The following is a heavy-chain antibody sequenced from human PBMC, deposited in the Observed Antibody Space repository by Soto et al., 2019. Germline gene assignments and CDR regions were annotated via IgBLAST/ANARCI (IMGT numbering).Heavy chain of an antibody. CDR1: GGSISSGGYS. J-gene: IGHJ4*02. D-gene: IGHD6-19*01. Sequence: QLQLQESGSGLVKPSQTLSLTCAVSGGSISSGGYSWSWIRQPPGKGLEWIGYIYHSGSTYYNPPLKSRVTISVDRSKNQFSLKLSSVTAADTAVYYCARVDSGWYKLFDYWGQGTLVTVSS. CDR2: IYHSGST. CDR3: ARVDSGWYKLFDY. V-gene: IGHV4-30-2*01.